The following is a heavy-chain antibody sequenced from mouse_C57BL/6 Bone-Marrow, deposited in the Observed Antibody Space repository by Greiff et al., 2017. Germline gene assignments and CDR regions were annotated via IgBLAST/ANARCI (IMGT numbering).Heavy chain of an antibody. CDR1: GYTFTSYW. D-gene: IGHD2-12*01. Sequence: VQLQQSGAELVKPGASVKMSCKASGYTFTSYWITWVKQRPGQGLEWIGDIYPGSGSTNYNEKFKSKATLSVDTSASTAYMKLSSRTSEDSAVYYCARGLYPYWYFDVWDTGTTVTVSA. CDR3: ARGLYPYWYFDV. CDR2: IYPGSGST. V-gene: IGHV1-55*01. J-gene: IGHJ1*03.